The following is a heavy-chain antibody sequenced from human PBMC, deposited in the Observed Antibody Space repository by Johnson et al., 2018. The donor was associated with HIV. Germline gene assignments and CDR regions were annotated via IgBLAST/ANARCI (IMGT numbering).Heavy chain of an antibody. V-gene: IGHV3-11*01. D-gene: IGHD1-26*01. J-gene: IGHJ3*02. CDR2: ISSSGSTI. Sequence: QMLLVESGGGLVKPGGSLRLSCAPSGFTFSDYYMNWVRKAPGKGLEWVSYISSSGSTIYYADSVKGRFTISRDNSKNTLYLQMNSLRAEDTALYYCARERGSGSYYSAFDIWGQGTMVTVSS. CDR1: GFTFSDYY. CDR3: ARERGSGSYYSAFDI.